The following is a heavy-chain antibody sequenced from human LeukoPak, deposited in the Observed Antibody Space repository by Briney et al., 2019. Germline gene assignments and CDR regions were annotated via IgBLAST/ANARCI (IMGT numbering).Heavy chain of an antibody. CDR3: AREEVYYYDSSGYFDY. D-gene: IGHD3-22*01. V-gene: IGHV3-30*02. J-gene: IGHJ4*02. CDR2: IRYDGSNK. Sequence: GGSLRLSCAASGFTFSSYGMHWVRQAPGKGLEWVAFIRYDGSNKYYADSVKGRFTISRDNSKNTLYLQMNSLRAEDTAVYYCAREEVYYYDSSGYFDYWGQGTLVTVSS. CDR1: GFTFSSYG.